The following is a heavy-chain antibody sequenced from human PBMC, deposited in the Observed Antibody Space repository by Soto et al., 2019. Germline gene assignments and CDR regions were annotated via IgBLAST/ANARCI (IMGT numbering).Heavy chain of an antibody. D-gene: IGHD3-22*01. CDR2: INSAGTTT. V-gene: IGHV3-74*01. CDR1: GFTFSIYW. J-gene: IGHJ4*02. CDR3: AKDTYYYDSSGYYVFDY. Sequence: GGSLRLSCAASGFTFSIYWMHWVRQAPGKGLMWVSRINSAGTTTTYADSMKGRFTISRDNSMNTLYLQMNSLRAEDTAVYYCAKDTYYYDSSGYYVFDYWGQGTLVTVSS.